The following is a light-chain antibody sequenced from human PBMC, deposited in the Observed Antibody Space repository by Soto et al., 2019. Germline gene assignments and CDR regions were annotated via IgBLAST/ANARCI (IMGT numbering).Light chain of an antibody. CDR2: AAS. CDR1: QGITNY. V-gene: IGKV1-27*01. J-gene: IGKJ3*01. Sequence: DILMTQSPSSLSASVGDRVTITCRASQGITNYLAWYQQKPGKVPKLLIYAASTLQSGVPSRFSVSGSGTDFTLTISGLQPEDVATYYWQKYNSAPFTFGLGTTVDIK. CDR3: QKYNSAPFT.